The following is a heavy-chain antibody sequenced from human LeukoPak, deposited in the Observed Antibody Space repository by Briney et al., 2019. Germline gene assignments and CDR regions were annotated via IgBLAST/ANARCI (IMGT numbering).Heavy chain of an antibody. Sequence: PGGSLRLSCAASGFTFDDYAMHWVRQAPGKGLEWVSGISWNSGSIGYADSVKGRFTISRDNAKNSLYLQMNSLRAEDTALYYCAKVDYSKMATIGEHAFDIWGQGTMVTVSS. D-gene: IGHD5-24*01. CDR3: AKVDYSKMATIGEHAFDI. CDR1: GFTFDDYA. CDR2: ISWNSGSI. J-gene: IGHJ3*02. V-gene: IGHV3-9*01.